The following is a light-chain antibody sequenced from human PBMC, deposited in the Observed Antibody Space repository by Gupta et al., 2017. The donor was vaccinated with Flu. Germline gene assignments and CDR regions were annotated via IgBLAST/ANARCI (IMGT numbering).Light chain of an antibody. CDR1: SSNIGSET. J-gene: IGLJ3*02. CDR2: SNN. Sequence: QSLLTQPPSASGTPGQRVTFSCSGSSSNIGSETVNWYQQLPGTAPKLLIHSNNQRPSGVPDRFSGSKSGTSASLAISGLQSEDEGDYYCAAWDDILSGWVFGGGTKLTVL. CDR3: AAWDDILSGWV. V-gene: IGLV1-44*01.